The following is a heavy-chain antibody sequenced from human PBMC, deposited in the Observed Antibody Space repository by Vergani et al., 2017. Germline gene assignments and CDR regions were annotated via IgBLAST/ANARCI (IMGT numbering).Heavy chain of an antibody. Sequence: LGESGGGSFKPGGSLRLSCAASGFKFSDHYMSWIRQAPGKGLEWVSHISPGASTVSYTDSVTGRFTVSRDNDNNSLTLDMTTLRVEDTAVYYCAKNPGISTTRHYYAMDVWGQGTTVTVSS. D-gene: IGHD1-1*01. V-gene: IGHV3-11*04. CDR1: GFKFSDHY. CDR3: AKNPGISTTRHYYAMDV. J-gene: IGHJ6*02. CDR2: ISPGASTV.